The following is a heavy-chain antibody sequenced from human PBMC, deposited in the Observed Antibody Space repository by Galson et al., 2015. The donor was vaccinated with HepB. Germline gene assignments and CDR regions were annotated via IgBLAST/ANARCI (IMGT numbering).Heavy chain of an antibody. V-gene: IGHV1-69*06. CDR1: GGTFSSYA. D-gene: IGHD3-10*01. CDR3: ARDYGSGIHYGMDV. Sequence: SVKVSCKASGGTFSSYAISWVRQAPGQGLEWMGGIIPIFGTANYAQKFQGRVTITADKSTSTAYMELSSLRSEDTAVYYCARDYGSGIHYGMDVWGQGTTVTVSS. CDR2: IIPIFGTA. J-gene: IGHJ6*02.